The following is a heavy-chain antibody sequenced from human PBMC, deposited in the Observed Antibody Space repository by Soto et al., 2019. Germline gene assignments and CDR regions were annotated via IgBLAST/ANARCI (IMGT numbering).Heavy chain of an antibody. CDR1: GFTFSSYA. CDR2: ISGSGGST. D-gene: IGHD3-22*01. J-gene: IGHJ3*02. Sequence: GGSLRLSCAASGFTFSSYAMSWVRQAPGKGLEWVSAISGSGGSTYYADSVKGRFTISRDNSKNTLYLQMNSLRAEDTAVYYCAKDLGHYDSSGYSDAFDIWGQGTMVTVSS. V-gene: IGHV3-23*01. CDR3: AKDLGHYDSSGYSDAFDI.